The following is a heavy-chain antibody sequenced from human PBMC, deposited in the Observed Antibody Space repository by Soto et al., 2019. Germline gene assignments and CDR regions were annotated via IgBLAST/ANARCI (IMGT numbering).Heavy chain of an antibody. CDR3: ARVVIIYWYFDL. Sequence: QVQLQESGPGLVKPSQTLSLTCTVAGGSISSGGYYWSWIRQHPGKGREWIGYIYYSGSTYYNPSLKSRVTISVDTSKNQFSLKLNSVTAAVTALYCCARVVIIYWYFDLWGRGTLVTVSS. CDR1: GGSISSGGYY. CDR2: IYYSGST. D-gene: IGHD3-22*01. J-gene: IGHJ2*01. V-gene: IGHV4-31*03.